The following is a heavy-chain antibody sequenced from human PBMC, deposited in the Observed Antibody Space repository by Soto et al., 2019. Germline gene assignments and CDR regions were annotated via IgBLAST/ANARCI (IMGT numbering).Heavy chain of an antibody. V-gene: IGHV3-7*05. CDR3: ARDKPGIYCSGGSCYYPYGMDV. CDR1: GFTFSSYW. Sequence: EVQLVESGGGLVQPGGSLRLSCAASGFTFSSYWMSWVRQAPGKGLEGVANIKQEGSEKYYVDSVKGRFTISRDNAKNSLYLQMNSLRAEDTAVYYCARDKPGIYCSGGSCYYPYGMDVWGQGTTVTVSS. CDR2: IKQEGSEK. J-gene: IGHJ6*02. D-gene: IGHD2-15*01.